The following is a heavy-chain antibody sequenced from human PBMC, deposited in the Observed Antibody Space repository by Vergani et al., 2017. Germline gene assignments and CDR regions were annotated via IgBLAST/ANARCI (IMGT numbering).Heavy chain of an antibody. CDR3: ARGPSPLDYYYYYGMDV. J-gene: IGHJ6*02. CDR1: GGTFSSYA. V-gene: IGHV7-4-1*02. CDR2: INTNTGNP. Sequence: QVQLVQSGAEVKKPGSSVQVSCKASGGTFSSYAISWVRQAPGQGLEWMGWINTNTGNPTYAQGFTGRFVFSLDTSVSTAYLQISSLKAEDTAVYYCARGPSPLDYYYYYGMDVWGQGTTVTVSS.